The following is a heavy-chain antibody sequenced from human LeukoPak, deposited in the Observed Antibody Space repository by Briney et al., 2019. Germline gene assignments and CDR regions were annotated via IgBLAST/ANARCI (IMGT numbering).Heavy chain of an antibody. CDR1: GFTFSSYW. J-gene: IGHJ4*02. Sequence: PGGSLRLSCAASGFTFSSYWMSWVRQPPGKGLEWIGEINHSGSTNYNPSLKSRVTISVDTSKNQFSLKLSSVTAADTAVYYCARHQGRAILRYFDWLSNCNYYFDYWGQGTLVTVSS. CDR2: INHSGST. CDR3: ARHQGRAILRYFDWLSNCNYYFDY. V-gene: IGHV4-34*01. D-gene: IGHD3-9*01.